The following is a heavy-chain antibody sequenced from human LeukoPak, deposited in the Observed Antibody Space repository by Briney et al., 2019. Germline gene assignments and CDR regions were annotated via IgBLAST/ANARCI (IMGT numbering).Heavy chain of an antibody. Sequence: GGSLRLSCAASGFTFNKAWMSWVRQAPGKGLEWVGRIKSKTDGATTDYATAVKGGFLISRDDSKDTVYLQMNSLKIDDTAIYYCTTDFYDFWSGYTDYWGQGTPVTVSS. V-gene: IGHV3-15*01. J-gene: IGHJ4*02. CDR2: IKSKTDGATT. CDR3: TTDFYDFWSGYTDY. D-gene: IGHD3-3*01. CDR1: GFTFNKAW.